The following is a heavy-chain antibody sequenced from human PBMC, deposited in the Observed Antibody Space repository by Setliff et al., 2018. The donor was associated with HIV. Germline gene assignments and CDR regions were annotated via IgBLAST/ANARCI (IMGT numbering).Heavy chain of an antibody. Sequence: GESLKISCQSSGYRFTSYWVGWVRQMPGKGLEWMAIVYPGDSDTRYSPSFRGQVTISADTSTGTAYLHWSSLKASDTAIYYCARVFSAGWFDSWGQGTLVTVSS. CDR3: ARVFSAGWFDS. D-gene: IGHD6-13*01. CDR2: VYPGDSDT. CDR1: GYRFTSYW. V-gene: IGHV5-51*01. J-gene: IGHJ5*01.